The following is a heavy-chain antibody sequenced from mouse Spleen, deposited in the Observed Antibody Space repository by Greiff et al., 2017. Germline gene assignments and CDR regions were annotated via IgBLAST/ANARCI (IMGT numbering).Heavy chain of an antibody. CDR3: ATPIYDGYYVWFAY. CDR1: GFTFSDYG. Sequence: EVQLVESGGGLVKPGGSLKLSCAASGFTFSDYGMHWVRQAPEKGLEWVAYISSGSSTIYYADTVKGRFTISRDNAKNTLFLQMTSLRSEDTAMYYCATPIYDGYYVWFAYWGQGTLVTVSA. V-gene: IGHV5-17*01. D-gene: IGHD2-3*01. J-gene: IGHJ3*01. CDR2: ISSGSSTI.